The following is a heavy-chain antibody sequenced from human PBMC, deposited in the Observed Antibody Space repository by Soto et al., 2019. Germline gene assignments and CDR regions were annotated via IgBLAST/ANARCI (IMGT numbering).Heavy chain of an antibody. CDR3: TRGQWSDRFLN. CDR1: GEALNSYY. Sequence: QVQLQQWGAGLLKPSESLSLTCAVYGEALNSYYWSWIRQPPGKGLEWIGEINDSGRINYNPSLTSRVTISAVASSMQFSLRLNSVTAADTAVYYCTRGQWSDRFLNWGQGTLLTVSS. V-gene: IGHV4-34*01. CDR2: INDSGRI. J-gene: IGHJ4*02. D-gene: IGHD2-15*01.